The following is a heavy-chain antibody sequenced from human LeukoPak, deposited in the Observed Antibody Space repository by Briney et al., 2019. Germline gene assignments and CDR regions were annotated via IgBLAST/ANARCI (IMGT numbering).Heavy chain of an antibody. CDR3: AGEPLTYSSGYGTFDP. J-gene: IGHJ5*02. CDR2: IHAADT. Sequence: SETLSLTCTVSGGSIRSYYWNWIRQPAGKGLEWIGRIHAADTNYNPSLKSRASMSLDSSRNQFSLNLTSVTAADRAVYYCAGEPLTYSSGYGTFDPWGQGTLVTVSS. CDR1: GGSIRSYY. V-gene: IGHV4-4*07. D-gene: IGHD5-12*01.